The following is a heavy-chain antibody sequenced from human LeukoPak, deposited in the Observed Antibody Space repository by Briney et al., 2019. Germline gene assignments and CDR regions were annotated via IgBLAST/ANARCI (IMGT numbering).Heavy chain of an antibody. D-gene: IGHD3-10*01. V-gene: IGHV4-4*07. Sequence: SETLSLTCTLSGGSISRDDWNWIRQPGGKGLEWIGRIYTTGSTNYNPSLKSRVAMSVDTSKNQFSLKLSSVTAADTAVYYCARDMDPPLFDYWGQGTLVTVSS. CDR2: IYTTGST. CDR1: GGSISRDD. J-gene: IGHJ4*02. CDR3: ARDMDPPLFDY.